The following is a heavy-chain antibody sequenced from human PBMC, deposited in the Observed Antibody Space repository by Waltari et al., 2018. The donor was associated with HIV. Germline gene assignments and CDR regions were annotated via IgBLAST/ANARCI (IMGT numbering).Heavy chain of an antibody. CDR3: ARADCKDDSCNWFDP. V-gene: IGHV1-2*04. CDR2: INPNNGDT. Sequence: QVQLVQSGAEVKKPGASVKVYCKASGNTFTGYYLPWVRQAPGQGLEWMGWINPNNGDTKYPQKSQGWVTMTRDSSISTAYMELSRLTSEDTAVYYCARADCKDDSCNWFDPWGQGTLVTVSS. CDR1: GNTFTGYY. J-gene: IGHJ5*02. D-gene: IGHD2-15*01.